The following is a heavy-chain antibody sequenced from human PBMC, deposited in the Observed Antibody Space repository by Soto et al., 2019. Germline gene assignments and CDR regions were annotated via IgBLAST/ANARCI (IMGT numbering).Heavy chain of an antibody. CDR3: AMDCYDSSPYY. V-gene: IGHV4-59*01. D-gene: IGHD3-22*01. CDR2: IYYSGST. CDR1: GGSISSYY. J-gene: IGHJ4*02. Sequence: PSETLSLTCPVSGGSISSYYWSWIRQPPGKGLEWIGYIYYSGSTNYNPSLKSRVTISVDTSKNQFSLKLSSVNAADTDAYYRAMDCYDSSPYYWGQGTLVPVYS.